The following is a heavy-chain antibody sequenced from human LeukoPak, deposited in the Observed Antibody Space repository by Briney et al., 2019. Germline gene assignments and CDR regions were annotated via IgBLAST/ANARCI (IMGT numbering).Heavy chain of an antibody. CDR3: AKDHGIAVAGADY. CDR1: GFTFSSYA. J-gene: IGHJ4*02. V-gene: IGHV3-23*01. Sequence: PGGSLRLSCAASGFTFSSYAMSWVRQAPGKGLEWVSAISGSGGSTYYADSVKGRFTISRDNSKNMLYLQMNSLRAEDTAVYYCAKDHGIAVAGADYWGQGTLVTVSS. D-gene: IGHD6-19*01. CDR2: ISGSGGST.